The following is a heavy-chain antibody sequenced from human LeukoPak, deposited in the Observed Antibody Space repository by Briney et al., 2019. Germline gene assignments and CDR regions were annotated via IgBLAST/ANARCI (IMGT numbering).Heavy chain of an antibody. CDR2: ISYDGSNK. V-gene: IGHV3-30*18. CDR1: GFTFSSYA. Sequence: GGSLRLSCAASGFTFSSYAMSWVRQAPGKGLEWVAVISYDGSNKYYADSVKGRFTISRDNSKNTLYLQMNSLRAEDTAVYYCAKDLYYYDSSALSDYWGQGTLVTVSS. D-gene: IGHD3-22*01. J-gene: IGHJ4*02. CDR3: AKDLYYYDSSALSDY.